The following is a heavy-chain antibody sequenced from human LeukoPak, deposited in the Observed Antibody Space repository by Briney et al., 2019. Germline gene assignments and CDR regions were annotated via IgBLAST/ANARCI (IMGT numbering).Heavy chain of an antibody. Sequence: PGGSLRLSCAASGFTFSDHYMNWVRQAPGKGLEWVSYISSGGTTIYTADSVKGRFTISRDNANNSLYLQMNSLRVEDTAVYFCVRDRRSGALWFGEPLLPTDYYYGMDVWGQGTTVIVSS. D-gene: IGHD3-10*01. J-gene: IGHJ6*02. V-gene: IGHV3-11*01. CDR1: GFTFSDHY. CDR3: VRDRRSGALWFGEPLLPTDYYYGMDV. CDR2: ISSGGTTI.